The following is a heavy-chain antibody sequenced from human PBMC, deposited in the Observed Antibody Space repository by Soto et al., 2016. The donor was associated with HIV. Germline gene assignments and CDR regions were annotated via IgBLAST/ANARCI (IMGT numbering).Heavy chain of an antibody. J-gene: IGHJ4*02. CDR1: GGTFSTFA. CDR2: IFPIFDKT. CDR3: ARADGSSWSRYYFDY. V-gene: IGHV1-69*12. D-gene: IGHD6-13*01. Sequence: QVQLVQSGAEVKKPGSSMKVSCEASGGTFSTFAISWVRQAPGQGLEWMGGIFPIFDKTNYAQKFQGRVTITADESTSTAYMELSSLRSEDTAVYYCARADGSSWSRYYFDYWGQGTLVTVSS.